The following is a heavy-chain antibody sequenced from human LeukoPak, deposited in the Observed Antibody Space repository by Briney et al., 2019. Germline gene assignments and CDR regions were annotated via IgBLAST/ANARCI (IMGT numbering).Heavy chain of an antibody. Sequence: GSLRLSCAASGFTFSSYAMHWVRQPPGKGLEWIGEINHSGSTNYNPSLKSRVTISVDTSKNQFSLKLSSVTAADTAVYYCARALTGAPYFDYWGQGTLVTVSS. CDR1: GFTFSSYA. CDR3: ARALTGAPYFDY. V-gene: IGHV4-34*01. CDR2: INHSGST. D-gene: IGHD3-9*01. J-gene: IGHJ4*02.